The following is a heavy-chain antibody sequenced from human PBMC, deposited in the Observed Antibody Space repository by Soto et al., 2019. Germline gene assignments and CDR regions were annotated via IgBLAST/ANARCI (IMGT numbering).Heavy chain of an antibody. CDR1: GGTCSSYA. V-gene: IGHV1-69*13. CDR3: ARHLAGAYRSGRYYYGMDV. CDR2: IIPIFGTG. Sequence: SVKVSCKASGGTCSSYAISWVRQAPGQGLEWMGGIIPIFGTGNYAQKFQGRVTITADESTSTAYLELSSPRSEDTAVYYCARHLAGAYRSGRYYYGMDVCRPGYTVTVS. D-gene: IGHD6-19*01. J-gene: IGHJ6*02.